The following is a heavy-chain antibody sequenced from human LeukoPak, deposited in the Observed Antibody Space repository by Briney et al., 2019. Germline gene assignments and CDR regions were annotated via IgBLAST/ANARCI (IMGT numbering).Heavy chain of an antibody. CDR1: GYTFTGYY. V-gene: IGHV1-2*02. CDR2: INPNSGDT. J-gene: IGHJ4*02. D-gene: IGHD3-9*01. Sequence: ASVKVSCKASGYTFTGYYMHWVRQAPGQGLEWMGWINPNSGDTNYAQKVQGRVTMTRDTAISTAYMELSRLRSDDTAVSYCAREGKAGYHFDYWGQGTLVTVSS. CDR3: AREGKAGYHFDY.